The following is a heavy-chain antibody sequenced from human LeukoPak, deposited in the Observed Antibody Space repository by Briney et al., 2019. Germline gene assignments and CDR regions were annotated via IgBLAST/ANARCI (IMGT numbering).Heavy chain of an antibody. CDR1: GFTFSSYG. CDR3: ASHIVVVPAAQTDAFDI. CDR2: IWYDGSNK. J-gene: IGHJ3*02. Sequence: GGSLRLSCAASGFTFSSYGMHWVRQAPGKGLEWVAVIWYDGSNKYYADSVKGRFTISRDNSKNTLYLQMNSLRAEDTAVYYYASHIVVVPAAQTDAFDIWGQGTMVTVSS. D-gene: IGHD2-2*01. V-gene: IGHV3-33*01.